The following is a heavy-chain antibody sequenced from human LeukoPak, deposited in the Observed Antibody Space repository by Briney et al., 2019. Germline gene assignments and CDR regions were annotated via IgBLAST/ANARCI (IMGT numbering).Heavy chain of an antibody. CDR2: ISAYNGNT. J-gene: IGHJ5*02. CDR1: GYTFPSYG. CDR3: ARVRRVGFNWFDP. V-gene: IGHV1-18*01. Sequence: ASVQVSCKASGYTFPSYGISWVRQAPGQELEWMGWISAYNGNTNYAQNHQGRVTMTTDTSTSTAYMELRSLRSDDTAVYYCARVRRVGFNWFDPWGQGTPVTVSS. D-gene: IGHD5-24*01.